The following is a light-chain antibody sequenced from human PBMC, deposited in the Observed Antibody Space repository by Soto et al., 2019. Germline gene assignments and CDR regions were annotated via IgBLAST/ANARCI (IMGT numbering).Light chain of an antibody. CDR1: QSIGTW. J-gene: IGKJ1*01. V-gene: IGKV1-5*01. CDR3: QQYSDSSGA. Sequence: LQVTHSPSSLCASLSYSFTITFCSSQSIGTWLAWYQQKPGKAPKLLIFDASTLESGVPSRFSGSGSGTDFTLTISSLQPDDFATYYCQQYSDSSGAFGQGTKVDI. CDR2: DAS.